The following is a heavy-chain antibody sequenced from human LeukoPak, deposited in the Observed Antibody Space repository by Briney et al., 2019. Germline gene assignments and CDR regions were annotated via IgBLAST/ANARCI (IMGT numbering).Heavy chain of an antibody. V-gene: IGHV4-59*12. CDR1: GGSLSSYY. D-gene: IGHD3-16*02. Sequence: SETLSLTCTVSGGSLSSYYWSWIRQPPGKELEWIGYIYYSGSTNYNPPLKSRVTISLDTSKNQFSLKLSSVTAADTAVYYCASTAYVWGSYRRFENYWGQGTLVTVSS. CDR3: ASTAYVWGSYRRFENY. J-gene: IGHJ4*02. CDR2: IYYSGST.